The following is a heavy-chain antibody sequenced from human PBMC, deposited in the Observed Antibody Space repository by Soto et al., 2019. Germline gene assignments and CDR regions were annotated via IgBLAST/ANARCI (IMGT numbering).Heavy chain of an antibody. J-gene: IGHJ5*02. CDR2: IGTAGDA. D-gene: IGHD2-8*01. CDR1: GFTFSSYD. V-gene: IGHV3-13*01. Sequence: GGSLRLSCAASGFTFSSYDMHWVRQATGKGLEWVSAIGTAGDAYYPGSVKGRFTISRENAKNSLYLQMNSLRAEDTAVYYCAREGGYCTNGVCYHWFDPWGQGTLVTVSS. CDR3: AREGGYCTNGVCYHWFDP.